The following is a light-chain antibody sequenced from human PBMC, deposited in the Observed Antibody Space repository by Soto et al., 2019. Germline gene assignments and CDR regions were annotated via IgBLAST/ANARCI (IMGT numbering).Light chain of an antibody. V-gene: IGKV1-9*01. CDR1: QGISSY. CDR3: QLYSRSPRQIT. CDR2: AAS. J-gene: IGKJ5*01. Sequence: DIQITQSPCSLSASVGDRVTITCRSSQGISSYLAWYQQKPGKAPKLLIYAASTLQSGVPSRFSGSGSGTEFTLTISSLQPEDFAVYYCQLYSRSPRQITFGQGTRLEIK.